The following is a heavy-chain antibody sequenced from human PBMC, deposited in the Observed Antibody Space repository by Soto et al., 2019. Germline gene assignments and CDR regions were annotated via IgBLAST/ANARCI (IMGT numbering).Heavy chain of an antibody. Sequence: EVQLLESGGGLVQPGGSLRLSCAASGFTFSSYAMSWVRQAPGKGLEWVSGISGSGDSTYYADSVKGRFTISRDNSKNTLYLQMNSLRAEDTAVYYCAKGVPGIAVAGTGYFHHWGQGTLVTVSS. CDR1: GFTFSSYA. V-gene: IGHV3-23*01. CDR3: AKGVPGIAVAGTGYFHH. J-gene: IGHJ1*01. CDR2: ISGSGDST. D-gene: IGHD6-19*01.